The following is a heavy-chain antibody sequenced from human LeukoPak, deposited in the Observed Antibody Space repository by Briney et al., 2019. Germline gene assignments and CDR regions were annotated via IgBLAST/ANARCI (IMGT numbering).Heavy chain of an antibody. CDR3: ASRRSTSFDY. Sequence: GGSPRLSCAASGFTFSNYWMHWVRQAPGKGLEWVPRINSDETSTNYADSVKGRFTISRDNAKNTLYLQMNSLRAEDTAVYYCASRRSTSFDYWGQGTLVTVSS. CDR1: GFTFSNYW. J-gene: IGHJ4*02. CDR2: INSDETST. V-gene: IGHV3-74*01. D-gene: IGHD5/OR15-5a*01.